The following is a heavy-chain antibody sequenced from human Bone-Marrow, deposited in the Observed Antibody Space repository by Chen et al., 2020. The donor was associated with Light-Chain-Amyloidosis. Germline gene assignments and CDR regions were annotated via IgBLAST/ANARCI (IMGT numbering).Heavy chain of an antibody. J-gene: IGHJ4*02. D-gene: IGHD5-12*01. CDR2: IYPEDSDA. CDR1: GYTFPNYW. CDR3: ARRRDGYNFDY. Sequence: EVQLEQSGPEVIKPGESLKISCKGSGYTFPNYWIGWVRQMPGKGLEWMGVIYPEDSDARYSPSFEGQVTISADKSITTAYLQWRSLKASDTAMYYCARRRDGYNFDYWGQGTLVTVSS. V-gene: IGHV5-51*01.